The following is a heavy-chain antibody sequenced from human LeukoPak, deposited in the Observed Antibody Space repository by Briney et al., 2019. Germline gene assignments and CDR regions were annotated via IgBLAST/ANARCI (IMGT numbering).Heavy chain of an antibody. D-gene: IGHD2-2*01. CDR3: ARVSQYCTGTSCHDY. V-gene: IGHV1-18*01. CDR2: ISAYNGNT. CDR1: GYTFTNYG. J-gene: IGHJ4*02. Sequence: ASVKVSCKASGYTFTNYGISWVRRAPGQGLEWMGWISAYNGNTNYAQKLQGRVTMTTDTSTSTAYMELRSLRSDDTAVHYCARVSQYCTGTSCHDYWGQGTLVTVSS.